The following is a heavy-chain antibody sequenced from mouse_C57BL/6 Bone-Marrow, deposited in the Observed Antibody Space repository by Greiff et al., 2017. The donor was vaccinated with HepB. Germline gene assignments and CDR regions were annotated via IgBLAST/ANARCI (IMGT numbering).Heavy chain of an antibody. V-gene: IGHV5-6*02. CDR1: GFTFSSYG. CDR3: ARSSMDY. Sequence: EVKLVESGGELVKPGGSLKLSCAASGFTFSSYGMSWVRQTPDKRLEWVATISSGGSYTYYPDSVKGRFTISRDNAKNTLYLQMSSLKSEDTAMYYCARSSMDYWGQGTSVTVSS. CDR2: ISSGGSYT. J-gene: IGHJ4*01.